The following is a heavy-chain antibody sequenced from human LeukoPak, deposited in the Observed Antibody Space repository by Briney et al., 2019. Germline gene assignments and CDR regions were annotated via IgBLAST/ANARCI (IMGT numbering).Heavy chain of an antibody. CDR1: GFTFSSYE. Sequence: PGGSVRLSCAASGFTFSSYEMNWFRQAPGKGLEWVAYISNGGSTTYYADSVRGRFTISRDNAKNSMYLQMNSLRDEDMAVYYCARDPSGRASHLDYWGQGTLVTVSS. CDR3: ARDPSGRASHLDY. J-gene: IGHJ4*02. D-gene: IGHD3-10*01. V-gene: IGHV3-48*03. CDR2: ISNGGSTT.